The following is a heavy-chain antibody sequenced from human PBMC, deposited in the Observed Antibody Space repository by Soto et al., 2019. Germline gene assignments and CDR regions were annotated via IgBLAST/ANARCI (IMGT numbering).Heavy chain of an antibody. J-gene: IGHJ4*02. V-gene: IGHV4-30-4*01. Sequence: SETLSLTCTVSGDSISSNNNYWSWIRQPPGEGLEWIGFISYSGTTSYSPSLKSRVAISVDTSKNQFSLKLNSMTAADTAVYYCARHNYGSGSTYFDYWGQGTLVTVSS. CDR1: GDSISSNNNY. CDR3: ARHNYGSGSTYFDY. CDR2: ISYSGTT. D-gene: IGHD3-10*01.